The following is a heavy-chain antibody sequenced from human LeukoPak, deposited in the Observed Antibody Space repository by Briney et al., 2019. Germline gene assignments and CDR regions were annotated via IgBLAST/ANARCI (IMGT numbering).Heavy chain of an antibody. CDR2: ISWNSGSI. CDR1: GFTFDDYA. J-gene: IGHJ4*02. D-gene: IGHD1-26*01. CDR3: AKDSASFSGSCSEFGY. V-gene: IGHV3-9*01. Sequence: GRSLRLSCAASGFTFDDYAMRWIRQAPGKGLEGVSGISWNSGSICYADSVKGRFTISRDNAQNYLYLQMNSLRAEHPALYFCAKDSASFSGSCSEFGYWGQGTLVTVSS.